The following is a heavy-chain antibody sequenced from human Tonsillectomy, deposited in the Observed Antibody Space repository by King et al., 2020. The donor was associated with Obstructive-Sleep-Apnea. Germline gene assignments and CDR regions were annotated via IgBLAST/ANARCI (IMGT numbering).Heavy chain of an antibody. D-gene: IGHD6-6*01. J-gene: IGHJ4*02. CDR1: GFTFSSYS. V-gene: IGHV3-21*01. CDR3: AREEDSSSSGFDY. CDR2: ISSSSSDI. Sequence: VQLVESGGGLVKPGGSLRLSCAASGFTFSSYSMNWCRQAPGEGLEGVSSISSSSSDIYYADSVKGRFTISRDNAKNSLYLQMNSMRAEDTAVYYCAREEDSSSSGFDYWGQGTLVTVSS.